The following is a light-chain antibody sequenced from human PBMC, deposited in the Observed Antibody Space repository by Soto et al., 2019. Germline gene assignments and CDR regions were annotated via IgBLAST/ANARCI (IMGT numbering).Light chain of an antibody. Sequence: EIVVTQSPATLSVSPGEGAALSCMASQSMSDNLAWYEQKPGQAPRLLIYGASTRATDVPGRFSGSGSGTEFTLTISSLQSEDFAVYYCQQYDNWPRSLTFGGGTKVEIK. CDR3: QQYDNWPRSLT. CDR1: QSMSDN. CDR2: GAS. V-gene: IGKV3-15*01. J-gene: IGKJ4*01.